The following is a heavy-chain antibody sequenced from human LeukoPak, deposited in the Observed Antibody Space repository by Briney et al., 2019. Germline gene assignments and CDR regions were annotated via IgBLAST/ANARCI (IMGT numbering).Heavy chain of an antibody. CDR2: IYNSGST. Sequence: PSETLSLTCTVSGVSISIYYWSWVRQPPGKGLEWIGYIYNSGSTTYNPSLKSRATISVDTFKNQFSLKLTSMTAADTAFYYCVRDRELHYWGQGILVTVSS. D-gene: IGHD1-7*01. V-gene: IGHV4-59*01. CDR3: VRDRELHY. CDR1: GVSISIYY. J-gene: IGHJ4*02.